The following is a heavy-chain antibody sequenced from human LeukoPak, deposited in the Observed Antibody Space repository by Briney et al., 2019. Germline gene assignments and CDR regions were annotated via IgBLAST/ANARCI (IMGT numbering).Heavy chain of an antibody. J-gene: IGHJ6*03. D-gene: IGHD3-9*01. CDR3: ARQGYDILTGYYYYYMDV. CDR1: GYSFTSYW. V-gene: IGHV5-51*01. CDR2: IYPGDSDT. Sequence: GESLMISCKGSGYSFTSYWIGWVRQMPGKGLEWMGIIYPGDSDTRYSPSFQGQVTISADKSISTAYLQWSSLKASDTTMYYCARQGYDILTGYYYYYMDVWGKGTTVTVSS.